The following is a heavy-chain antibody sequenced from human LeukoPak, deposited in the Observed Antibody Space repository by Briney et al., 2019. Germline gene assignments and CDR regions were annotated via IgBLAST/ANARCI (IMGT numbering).Heavy chain of an antibody. Sequence: AGRRLSPSRAASGFTPGTYWMSSVREAPGQGLRCGASIKQDRSEKYYVDSVKRRFTISRDNSKNTLYLQMNSLRAEDTAVYYCARGRFYGDPPTFLFDYWGQGTLVTVSS. CDR1: GFTPGTYW. CDR2: IKQDRSEK. V-gene: IGHV3-7*02. D-gene: IGHD4-17*01. J-gene: IGHJ4*02. CDR3: ARGRFYGDPPTFLFDY.